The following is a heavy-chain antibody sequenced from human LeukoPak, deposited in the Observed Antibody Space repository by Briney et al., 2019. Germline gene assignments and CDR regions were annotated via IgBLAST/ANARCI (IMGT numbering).Heavy chain of an antibody. J-gene: IGHJ4*02. D-gene: IGHD1-1*01. CDR1: GFTFGNYW. Sequence: GGSLRLSCAASGFTFGNYWMAWVRQAPGKGLEWVASIKFDGSEKHYVDSVKGRFTISRDTAKNSLYLQMNSLGAEDTAVYFCTRVTTNGYFEYWGQGTLVTVSS. V-gene: IGHV3-7*04. CDR3: TRVTTNGYFEY. CDR2: IKFDGSEK.